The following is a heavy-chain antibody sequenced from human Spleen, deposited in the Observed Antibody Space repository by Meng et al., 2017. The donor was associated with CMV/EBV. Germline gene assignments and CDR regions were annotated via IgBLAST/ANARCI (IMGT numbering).Heavy chain of an antibody. J-gene: IGHJ4*02. Sequence: VQLVRAVSEVKKPGASVEGSCKASGYTFTGYYMHWVRQAPGQGLEWMGWINPNSGGTNYAQKFQGRVTMTRDTSISTAYMELSRLRSDDTAVYYCASAVAMACFDYWGQGTLVTVSS. D-gene: IGHD5-18*01. CDR3: ASAVAMACFDY. CDR1: GYTFTGYY. V-gene: IGHV1-2*02. CDR2: INPNSGGT.